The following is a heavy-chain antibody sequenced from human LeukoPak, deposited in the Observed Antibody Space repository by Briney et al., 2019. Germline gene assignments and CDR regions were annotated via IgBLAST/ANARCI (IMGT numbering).Heavy chain of an antibody. CDR2: INPNSGGT. J-gene: IGHJ4*02. Sequence: ASVKVSFKASVYTFTCYYMHWVRQAPGQGREWMGWINPNSGGTKYAQKFQGSVTMTRDTSISTASMELSRLRSEDTAVYYCARQYSSSWRSYFDYWGQGPLVTVSS. CDR3: ARQYSSSWRSYFDY. CDR1: VYTFTCYY. D-gene: IGHD6-13*01. V-gene: IGHV1-2*02.